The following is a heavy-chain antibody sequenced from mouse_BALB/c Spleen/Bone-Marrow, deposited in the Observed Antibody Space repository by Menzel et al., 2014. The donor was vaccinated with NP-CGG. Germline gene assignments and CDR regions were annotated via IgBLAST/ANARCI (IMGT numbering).Heavy chain of an antibody. CDR3: APHYYGYAWFAY. Sequence: QVQLKESGPQLVRPGASVKISCKASGYSISSYWMHWVKQRPGQGLEWIGMIDPSDSETRLNRKFKDKATLTVDKSSSTAYMQLNSPTSEDSAVYYCAPHYYGYAWFAYWGQGTLVTVSA. D-gene: IGHD1-2*01. J-gene: IGHJ3*01. CDR1: GYSISSYW. CDR2: IDPSDSET. V-gene: IGHV1S126*01.